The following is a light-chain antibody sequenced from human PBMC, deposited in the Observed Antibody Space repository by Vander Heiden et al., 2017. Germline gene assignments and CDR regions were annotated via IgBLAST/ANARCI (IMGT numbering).Light chain of an antibody. CDR3: QSADSRGTYVV. CDR2: KDS. V-gene: IGLV3-25*02. CDR1: AGPNQY. J-gene: IGLJ2*01. Sequence: SHGLTQPPTVSVSPGRPARLPCSGDAGPNQYAYWYQQKPGKAPLLVMHKDSARPSGIPERFSGSSSGTSVTLTISGVQAEEEADYYCQSADSRGTYVVFGGGTKLTVL.